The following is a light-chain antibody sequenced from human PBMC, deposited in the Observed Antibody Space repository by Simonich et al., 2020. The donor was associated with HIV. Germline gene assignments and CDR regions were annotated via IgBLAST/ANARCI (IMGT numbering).Light chain of an antibody. CDR1: SSDVGSYNL. CDR2: EGS. V-gene: IGLV2-23*01. CDR3: CSYAGSSTWV. J-gene: IGLJ3*02. Sequence: QSARTQPASVSGSPGQSITISCTGTSSDVGSYNLVSWYQQHPGKAPKLMMYEGSQRPSGVSNRFSGSKSGNTASLTISGLQAEDEADYYCCSYAGSSTWVFGGGTKLTVL.